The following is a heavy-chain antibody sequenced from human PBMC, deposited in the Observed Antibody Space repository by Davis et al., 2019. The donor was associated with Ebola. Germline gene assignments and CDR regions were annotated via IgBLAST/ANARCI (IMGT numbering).Heavy chain of an antibody. D-gene: IGHD3-22*01. V-gene: IGHV4-59*08. J-gene: IGHJ4*02. CDR3: ARHLAGFYYYDSSGYNLRGYYFDY. Sequence: MPSETLSLTCTVSGGSISSYYWSWIRQPPGKGLEWIGYIYYSGSTNYNPSLKSRVTISVDTSKNQFSLKLSSVTAADTAVYYCARHLAGFYYYDSSGYNLRGYYFDYWGQGTLVTVSS. CDR1: GGSISSYY. CDR2: IYYSGST.